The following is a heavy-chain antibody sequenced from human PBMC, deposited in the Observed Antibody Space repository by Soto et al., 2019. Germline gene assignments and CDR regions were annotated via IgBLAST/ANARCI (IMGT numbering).Heavy chain of an antibody. Sequence: GASVKVSCKASGGTFSSYAISWVRQAPGQGLEWMGGIIPIFGTANYAQKFQGRVTITADKSTSTAYMELSSLRSEDTAVYYCEVKDGSGSYYHFDYWGQGTLVTVSS. J-gene: IGHJ4*02. D-gene: IGHD3-10*01. V-gene: IGHV1-69*06. CDR2: IIPIFGTA. CDR3: EVKDGSGSYYHFDY. CDR1: GGTFSSYA.